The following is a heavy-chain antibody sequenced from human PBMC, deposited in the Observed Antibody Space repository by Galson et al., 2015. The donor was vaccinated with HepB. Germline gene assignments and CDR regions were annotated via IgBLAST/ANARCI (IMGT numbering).Heavy chain of an antibody. CDR2: ISGSGD. J-gene: IGHJ6*03. V-gene: IGHV3-23*01. Sequence: SLRLSCAASGFTFSSYGMSWVRQAPGKGLEWVSGISGSGDNYADSVKGRFTISRDNSKNTLYLQMNSLRAEDTAVYYCAKVGRVDTPMISYYYYYMDVWGKGTTVTVSS. D-gene: IGHD5-18*01. CDR1: GFTFSSYG. CDR3: AKVGRVDTPMISYYYYYMDV.